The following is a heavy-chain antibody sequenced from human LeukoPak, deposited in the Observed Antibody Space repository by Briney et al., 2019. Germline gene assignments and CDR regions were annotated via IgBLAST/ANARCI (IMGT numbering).Heavy chain of an antibody. D-gene: IGHD3-22*01. Sequence: GGSLRLSCAASGFTFDDYAMHWVRQAPGKGLEWVSLISWDGGSTYYADSVKGRFTISRDNSKNTLYLQMNSLRAEDTAVYYCARAPYDSSGYYYYYYYMDVWGKGTTVTVSS. CDR1: GFTFDDYA. V-gene: IGHV3-43D*03. CDR2: ISWDGGST. CDR3: ARAPYDSSGYYYYYYYMDV. J-gene: IGHJ6*03.